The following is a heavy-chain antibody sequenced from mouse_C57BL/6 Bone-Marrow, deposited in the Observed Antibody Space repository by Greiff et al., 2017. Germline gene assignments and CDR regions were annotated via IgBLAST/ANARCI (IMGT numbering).Heavy chain of an antibody. Sequence: EVKLLESGGGLVQPGGSMKLSCVASGFTFSNYWMNWVRQSPETGLEWVAQIRLKSDNYATHYAESVKGRFTISRDDSKSSVYLQMNNLRAEDTGIYYCTGRGYWGQGTTLTVSS. CDR3: TGRGY. CDR1: GFTFSNYW. V-gene: IGHV6-3*01. J-gene: IGHJ2*01. CDR2: IRLKSDNYAT.